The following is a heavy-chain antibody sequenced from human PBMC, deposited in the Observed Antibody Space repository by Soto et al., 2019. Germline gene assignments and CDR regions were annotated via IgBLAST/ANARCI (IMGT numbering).Heavy chain of an antibody. V-gene: IGHV3-23*01. J-gene: IGHJ4*02. Sequence: EVQLLESGGGLVQPGGSLRLSCAASGFTFSSYAMSWVRQAPGKGLEWVSAISGSGGITYYADSVKGRFTISRDNSKNTLYLPMNSLRADDTAVYYCAKTSEEYQRHPYGFDYWGQGTLVTVSS. CDR1: GFTFSSYA. D-gene: IGHD6-25*01. CDR2: ISGSGGIT. CDR3: AKTSEEYQRHPYGFDY.